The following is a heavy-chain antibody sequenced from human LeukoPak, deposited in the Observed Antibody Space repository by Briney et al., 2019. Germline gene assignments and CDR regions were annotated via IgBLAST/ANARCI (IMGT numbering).Heavy chain of an antibody. CDR2: IYYSGST. V-gene: IGHV4-59*01. CDR3: ARDRICSSTSCYASYYYYGMDV. Sequence: SETLSLTCTVSGGTISSYYWSWIRQPPGKGLEWIGYIYYSGSTNYNPSLKSRVTISVDTSKNQFSLKLSSLTAADTAVYYCARDRICSSTSCYASYYYYGMDVWGKGTTVTVSS. J-gene: IGHJ6*04. CDR1: GGTISSYY. D-gene: IGHD2-2*01.